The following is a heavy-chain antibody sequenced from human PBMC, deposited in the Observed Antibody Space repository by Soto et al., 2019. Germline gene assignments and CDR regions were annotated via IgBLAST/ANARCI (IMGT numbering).Heavy chain of an antibody. CDR1: GFILSNYV. CDR3: VCYLLSRRRINWFDS. J-gene: IGHJ5*01. V-gene: IGHV3-23*01. D-gene: IGHD2-15*01. CDR2: ISAGGGST. Sequence: PGGSLRLPCAASGFILSNYVMALVRHAPGKRLEWVSGISAGGGSTYYPDSVKGRFSISRDNSKNTLFLQMNTLRAEDTATYYCVCYLLSRRRINWFDSSCQGTLVTVSS.